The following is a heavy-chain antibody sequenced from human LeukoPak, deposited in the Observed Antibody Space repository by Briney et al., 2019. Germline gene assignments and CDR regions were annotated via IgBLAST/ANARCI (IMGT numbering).Heavy chain of an antibody. CDR2: IYYSGST. V-gene: IGHV4-30-4*01. D-gene: IGHD2-2*01. J-gene: IGHJ5*02. Sequence: SSETLSLTCTVSGGSISSGDYYWSWIRRPPGKGLEWIGYIYYSGSTYYNPSLKSRVTISVDTSKNQFSLKLSSVTAADTAVYYCARGGGGYCSSTSCHAAWFDPWGQGTLVTVSS. CDR1: GGSISSGDYY. CDR3: ARGGGGYCSSTSCHAAWFDP.